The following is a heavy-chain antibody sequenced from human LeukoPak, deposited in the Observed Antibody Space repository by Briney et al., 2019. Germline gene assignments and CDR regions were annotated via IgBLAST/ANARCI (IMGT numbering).Heavy chain of an antibody. CDR2: IYYSGST. D-gene: IGHD1-26*01. CDR3: ARVSGSYYYAFDI. Sequence: PSETLSLTCTVSGGSISSSSYYWGWIRQPPGTGLEWIGSIYYSGSTYYNPSLKSRVTISVDTFKNQFSLKLSSVTAADTAVYYCARVSGSYYYAFDIWGQGTMVTVSS. J-gene: IGHJ3*02. V-gene: IGHV4-39*07. CDR1: GGSISSSSYY.